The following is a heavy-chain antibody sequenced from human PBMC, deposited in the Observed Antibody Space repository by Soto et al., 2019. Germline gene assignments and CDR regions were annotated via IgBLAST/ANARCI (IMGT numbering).Heavy chain of an antibody. D-gene: IGHD5-12*01. Sequence: EVQLVESGGGLVKPGGSLRLSCAASGFTFSSYSMNWFRQAPGKGLEWVSSISSSSSYIYYADSVKGRFTISRDNAKNSLYLQMNSLRAEDTAVYYCARGVRYDAHPFDYWGQGTLVTVSS. J-gene: IGHJ4*02. V-gene: IGHV3-21*01. CDR3: ARGVRYDAHPFDY. CDR1: GFTFSSYS. CDR2: ISSSSSYI.